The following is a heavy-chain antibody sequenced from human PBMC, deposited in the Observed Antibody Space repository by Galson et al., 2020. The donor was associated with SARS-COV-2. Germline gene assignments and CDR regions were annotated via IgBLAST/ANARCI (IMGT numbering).Heavy chain of an antibody. J-gene: IGHJ2*01. CDR1: GLTFSKYT. V-gene: IGHV3-21*01. D-gene: IGHD1-1*01. CDR2: MSSSGTQI. CDR3: ARALGTATVYYWYFEL. Sequence: KIGESLKISCAASGLTFSKYTMNWVRQAPGKGPEWVSSMSSSGTQIFYAASVRGRFTISRDDARNSLSLQMNSLRAEDTAVYYCARALGTATVYYWYFELWGRGTLVTVSS.